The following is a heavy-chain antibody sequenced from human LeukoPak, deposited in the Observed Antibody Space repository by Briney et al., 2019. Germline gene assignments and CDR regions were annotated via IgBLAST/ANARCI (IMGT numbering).Heavy chain of an antibody. Sequence: SVKVSCKASGGTFSSYAISWVRQAPGQGLEWMGGIIPIFGTANYAQKFQGRVTITADKSTSTAYMELSSLRSEDTAVYYCATASAAGPGGWFDPWGQGTLVTVSS. J-gene: IGHJ5*02. CDR1: GGTFSSYA. CDR2: IIPIFGTA. D-gene: IGHD6-13*01. CDR3: ATASAAGPGGWFDP. V-gene: IGHV1-69*06.